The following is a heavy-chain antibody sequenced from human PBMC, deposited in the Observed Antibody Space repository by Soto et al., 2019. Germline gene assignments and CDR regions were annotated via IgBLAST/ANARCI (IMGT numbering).Heavy chain of an antibody. CDR3: VRQGDFYDTTTYPENWYFDL. CDR2: IYHSGST. Sequence: SETLSLTCAVYGGSFSGYYWSWIRQPPGKGLEWIGEIYHSGSTDYNPSLKGRVTMSVDTSENQFSLNLTSVTAADTAVYYCVRQGDFYDTTTYPENWYFDLWGRGTLVTVS. J-gene: IGHJ2*01. CDR1: GGSFSGYY. V-gene: IGHV4-34*09. D-gene: IGHD3-22*01.